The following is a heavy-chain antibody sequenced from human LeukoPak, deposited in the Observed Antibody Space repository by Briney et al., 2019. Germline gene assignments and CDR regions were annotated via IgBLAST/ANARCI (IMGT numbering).Heavy chain of an antibody. CDR3: ARGGPIAARPPYMDV. Sequence: PGGSLRLSCAASGFSFSSYSMNWVRQAPGKGLEWVSSISSGSSYIHYADSVKGRFTISRDNAKNTLYLQMNSLGAEDTAVYYCARGGPIAARPPYMDVWGKGTTVTVSS. D-gene: IGHD6-6*01. CDR1: GFSFSSYS. J-gene: IGHJ6*03. V-gene: IGHV3-21*01. CDR2: ISSGSSYI.